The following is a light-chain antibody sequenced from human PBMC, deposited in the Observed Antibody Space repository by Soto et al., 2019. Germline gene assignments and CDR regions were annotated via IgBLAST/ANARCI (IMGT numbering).Light chain of an antibody. Sequence: QSVLTQPASVSGSPRQSITISCTGTSSDVGYDNYVSWYQQHPGRAPKSLIYEVSNRPSGVSNRFSGSKSGNTASLTISGLQAEDEADYYCSSYTSTSTYVFGTGTKVTVL. CDR1: SSDVGYDNY. J-gene: IGLJ1*01. CDR2: EVS. V-gene: IGLV2-14*01. CDR3: SSYTSTSTYV.